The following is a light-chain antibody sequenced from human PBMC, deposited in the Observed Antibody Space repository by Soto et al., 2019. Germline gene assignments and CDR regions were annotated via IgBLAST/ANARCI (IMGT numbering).Light chain of an antibody. CDR2: DAS. J-gene: IGKJ1*01. Sequence: EIVLTQSPATLSLSPGERATLSCRASQSVSSYLAWYQQKPGQAPRLLIYDASNRATGIPARFSGSGSGTDFTLTISKLEPEDFAVYHCQQYGGSPRTFGQGTKVELK. CDR3: QQYGGSPRT. V-gene: IGKV3-11*01. CDR1: QSVSSY.